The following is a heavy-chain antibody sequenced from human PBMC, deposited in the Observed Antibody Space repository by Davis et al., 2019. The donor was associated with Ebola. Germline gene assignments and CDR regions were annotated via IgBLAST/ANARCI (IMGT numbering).Heavy chain of an antibody. J-gene: IGHJ4*02. D-gene: IGHD5-18*01. Sequence: SETLSLTCSVSGGSVSGGDYYWSWIRQPPGKGLEWIGYIHYSEGTYYNASLKSRVTISADTSKNQFSLRLSSVTAADTAIYYCARDSGYSDGWGFDYWGQGTLVTVAS. CDR1: GGSVSGGDYY. CDR3: ARDSGYSDGWGFDY. V-gene: IGHV4-30-4*01. CDR2: IHYSEGT.